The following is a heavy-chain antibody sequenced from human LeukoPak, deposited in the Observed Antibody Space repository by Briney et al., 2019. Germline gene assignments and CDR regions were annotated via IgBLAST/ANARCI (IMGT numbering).Heavy chain of an antibody. J-gene: IGHJ4*02. CDR2: ISYDGSNK. CDR1: GFTFSSYG. D-gene: IGHD3-3*01. Sequence: GGSLRLSCAASGFTFSSYGMHWVRQAPGKGLEWVAVISYDGSNKYYADSVKGRFTISRDNSKNTLYLQMNSLRAEDTAVYYCAKLFAGVAPDYWGQGTLVTVSS. V-gene: IGHV3-30*18. CDR3: AKLFAGVAPDY.